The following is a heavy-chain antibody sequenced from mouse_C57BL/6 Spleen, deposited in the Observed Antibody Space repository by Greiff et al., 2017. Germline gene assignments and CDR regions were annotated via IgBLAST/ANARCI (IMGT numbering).Heavy chain of an antibody. Sequence: EVQRVESGGGLVKPGGSLKLSCAASGFTFSSYAMSWVRQTPEKRLEWVATISDGGSYTYYPDNVKGRFTISRDNAKNNLYLQMSHLKSEDTAIYYCARDWGDYWGQGTSVTVSS. CDR2: ISDGGSYT. CDR3: ARDWGDY. V-gene: IGHV5-4*01. CDR1: GFTFSSYA. J-gene: IGHJ4*01.